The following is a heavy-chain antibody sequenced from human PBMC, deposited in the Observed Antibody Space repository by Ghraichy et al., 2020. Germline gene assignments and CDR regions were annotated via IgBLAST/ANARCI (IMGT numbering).Heavy chain of an antibody. D-gene: IGHD3-3*01. J-gene: IGHJ4*02. Sequence: GALRLSCAASGFTFSSYAMSWVRQAPGKGLEWVSAISGSGGSTYYADSVKGRFTISRDNSKNTLYLQMNSLRAEDTAVYYCAKQGVGFWSGYYFDYWGQGTLVTVSS. CDR1: GFTFSSYA. V-gene: IGHV3-23*01. CDR3: AKQGVGFWSGYYFDY. CDR2: ISGSGGST.